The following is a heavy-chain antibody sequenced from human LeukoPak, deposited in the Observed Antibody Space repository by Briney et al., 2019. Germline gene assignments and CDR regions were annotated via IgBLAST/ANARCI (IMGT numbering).Heavy chain of an antibody. CDR1: GFTFSSYA. J-gene: IGHJ4*02. CDR3: ARVTGYMIEDYFDY. Sequence: SGGSLRLSCAASGFTFSSYAMSWIRQPPGKGLEWIGYIYYSGSTNYNPSLKSRVTISVDTSKNQFSLRLSSVTAADTAVYYCARVTGYMIEDYFDYWGQGTLVTVSS. CDR2: IYYSGST. D-gene: IGHD3-22*01. V-gene: IGHV4-59*01.